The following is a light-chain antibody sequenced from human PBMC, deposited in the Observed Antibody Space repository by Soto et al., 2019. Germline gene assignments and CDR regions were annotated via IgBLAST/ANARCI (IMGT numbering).Light chain of an antibody. Sequence: DIQMTQSPSSLSASVGDRVTVTCRASQSISSYLHWYQQKPGKAPKLLIYAASSLQSGVPSRFSGSGSGTDFTLTISSLQPEDFATYYWQQSYSTPPTFGGGTKVDIK. V-gene: IGKV1-39*01. CDR3: QQSYSTPPT. J-gene: IGKJ4*01. CDR2: AAS. CDR1: QSISSY.